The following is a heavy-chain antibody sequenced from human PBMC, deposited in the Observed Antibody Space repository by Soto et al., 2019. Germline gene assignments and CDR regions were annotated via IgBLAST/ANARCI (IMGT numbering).Heavy chain of an antibody. J-gene: IGHJ4*02. CDR2: MSSDGSNT. D-gene: IGHD3-3*01. Sequence: QVQLVESGGGVVQPGRSLRLSCVASGFTFTTYAMQWVRQAPGKGLAWVAVMSSDGSNTYYADSVKGRFTISRDNSKNTLYLQMSSLRAEDTAVYFCARDLWSEGFVERFDYWGQGTLVTFSS. V-gene: IGHV3-30-3*01. CDR3: ARDLWSEGFVERFDY. CDR1: GFTFTTYA.